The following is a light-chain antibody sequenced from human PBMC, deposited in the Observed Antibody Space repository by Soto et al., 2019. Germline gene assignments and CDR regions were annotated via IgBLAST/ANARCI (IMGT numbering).Light chain of an antibody. Sequence: EIVMTQSPDTLSLSPGERATLSCRASQDINSNLAWYQQKPGQVPRLSMFRASSRANGVPARFSGSGSGTEFNLTISSLQSEDFAVYYCQQYNNWPRATFGGGTKVDIK. V-gene: IGKV3-15*01. J-gene: IGKJ4*01. CDR3: QQYNNWPRAT. CDR2: RAS. CDR1: QDINSN.